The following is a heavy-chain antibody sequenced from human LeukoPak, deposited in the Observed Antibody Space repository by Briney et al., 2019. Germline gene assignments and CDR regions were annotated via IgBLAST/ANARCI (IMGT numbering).Heavy chain of an antibody. D-gene: IGHD2-8*01. V-gene: IGHV1-2*02. CDR2: INPNSGGP. J-gene: IGHJ6*03. CDR3: ARVGYCTHGVCYSMDV. Sequence: GASVKVSCXASGYTFTGHYIHWVRQAPGQGFEWMGWINPNSGGPNYAQKFQGRVTMTRDTSISTAYMELSRLRSDDTAVYYCARVGYCTHGVCYSMDVWGKGTTVTVSS. CDR1: GYTFTGHY.